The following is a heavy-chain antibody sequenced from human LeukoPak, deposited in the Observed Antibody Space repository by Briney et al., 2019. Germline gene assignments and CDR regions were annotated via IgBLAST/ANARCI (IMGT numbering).Heavy chain of an antibody. D-gene: IGHD3-22*01. V-gene: IGHV4-59*01. CDR3: GRWGYFDSGNYFVVDY. CDR1: GDSIRSYY. J-gene: IGHJ4*02. Sequence: LETLSLTCIVSGDSIRSYYWNWIRQAPGKALEWIGHIHNNGDSAYNFSLKSRVTISMDTSKNQFSLKLSSVTAADTAVYYCGRWGYFDSGNYFVVDYWGQGTVVTVSS. CDR2: IHNNGDS.